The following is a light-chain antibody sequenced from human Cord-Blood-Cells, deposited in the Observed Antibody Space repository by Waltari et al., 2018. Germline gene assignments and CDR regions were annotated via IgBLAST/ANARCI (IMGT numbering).Light chain of an antibody. CDR2: DAS. V-gene: IGKV3-11*01. CDR1: QSVRSY. J-gene: IGKJ1*01. CDR3: QHRSNWT. Sequence: DIVLTKSPATLSFSPGDRATLSCRASQSVRSYLAWYQQKPGQAPRLLIYDASNRATGIPAKFSGSGSGTDFTLTISSLEPEDFAVYYCQHRSNWTFGQGTKVEIK.